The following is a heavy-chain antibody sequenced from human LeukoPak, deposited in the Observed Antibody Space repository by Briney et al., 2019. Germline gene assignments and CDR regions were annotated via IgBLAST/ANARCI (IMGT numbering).Heavy chain of an antibody. Sequence: GGSLRLSCAASGFTFSSHAMHWVRQAPGKGLEYVSAISSNGGSTYYANSVKGRFTISRDNSKNTLYLQMGSLRAEDMAVYYCARSRQAYYYYGMDVWGQGTTVTVSS. CDR3: ARSRQAYYYYGMDV. V-gene: IGHV3-64*01. CDR2: ISSNGGST. J-gene: IGHJ6*02. CDR1: GFTFSSHA. D-gene: IGHD2-2*01.